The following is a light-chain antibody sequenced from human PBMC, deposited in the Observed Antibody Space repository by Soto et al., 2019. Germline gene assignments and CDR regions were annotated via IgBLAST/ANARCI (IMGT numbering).Light chain of an antibody. Sequence: DIQLTQSPSFLSASVGDRVTITCRASQGISSYLAWYQQRPGKAPKLLIYAASTLQSGVPSRFSGSGSGTEFTLAIISLQPEDFASYYCQHFSSYPLTFCQGTRLEIK. V-gene: IGKV1-9*01. CDR2: AAS. J-gene: IGKJ5*01. CDR1: QGISSY. CDR3: QHFSSYPLT.